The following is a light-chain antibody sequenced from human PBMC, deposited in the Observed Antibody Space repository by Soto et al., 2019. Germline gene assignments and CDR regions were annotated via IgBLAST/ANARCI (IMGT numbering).Light chain of an antibody. V-gene: IGKV3-15*01. Sequence: EIVMTQSPATLSVSPGERATLSCRASQTVSSNLDWYQPKPGQAPRLLIHGASTRATGVSARFSGSGSGTEFTLSFCCFQSEDFAVCYCQQYHNWPPQYTFGQGTKL. CDR1: QTVSSN. CDR2: GAS. J-gene: IGKJ2*01. CDR3: QQYHNWPPQYT.